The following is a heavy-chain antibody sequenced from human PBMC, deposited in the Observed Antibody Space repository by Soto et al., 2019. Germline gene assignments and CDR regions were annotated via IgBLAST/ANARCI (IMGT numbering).Heavy chain of an antibody. CDR1: GGSISSYY. D-gene: IGHD3-22*01. V-gene: IGHV4-59*08. J-gene: IGHJ4*02. Sequence: SETLSLTCTVSGGSISSYYWSWIRQPPGKGLEWIGYIYYSGSTNYNPSLKSRVTISVDTSKNQFSLKLSSVTAADTAVYYCARLRYYYDSSGYFDYWGQGTLVTVSS. CDR3: ARLRYYYDSSGYFDY. CDR2: IYYSGST.